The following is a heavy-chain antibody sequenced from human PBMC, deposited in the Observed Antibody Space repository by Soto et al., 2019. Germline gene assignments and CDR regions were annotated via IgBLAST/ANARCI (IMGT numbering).Heavy chain of an antibody. CDR1: GLTFNRYW. D-gene: IGHD2-15*01. Sequence: PGGSLRLSCAASGLTFNRYWMHWVRHAPGKGLVWVSDINTDGSNTNYADSVKGRFTISRDNAKSTLFLQMNSLRDEDTAVYYCARECCSGGNGYTYYFEPWGKGTPVTVSS. CDR2: INTDGSNT. CDR3: ARECCSGGNGYTYYFEP. J-gene: IGHJ4*02. V-gene: IGHV3-74*01.